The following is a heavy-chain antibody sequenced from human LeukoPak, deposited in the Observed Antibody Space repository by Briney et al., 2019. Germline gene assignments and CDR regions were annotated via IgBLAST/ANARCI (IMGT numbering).Heavy chain of an antibody. D-gene: IGHD6-6*01. J-gene: IGHJ4*02. CDR1: GFTFSTYA. CDR3: TYTSSSGVVY. CDR2: IRNKANNYAT. V-gene: IGHV3-73*01. Sequence: PGGSLRLSCAASGFTFSTYAMSWVRQASGKGLEWVGRIRNKANNYATAYAASVKGRFTISRDDSKNTAYLQMNSLKSEDTAVYYCTYTSSSGVVYWGQGTLVTVSS.